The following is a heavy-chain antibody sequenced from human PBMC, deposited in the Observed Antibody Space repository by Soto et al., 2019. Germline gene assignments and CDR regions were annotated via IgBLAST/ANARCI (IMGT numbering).Heavy chain of an antibody. D-gene: IGHD2-21*01. J-gene: IGHJ3*02. CDR1: GYTFTSSG. CDR2: ISAYNGNT. CDR3: ARARYCGGDCYSAHAAFDI. Sequence: ASVKVSCTASGYTFTSSGISWVRQAPGQGLEWMGWISAYNGNTNYAQKLQGRVTMTTDTSTSTAYMELRSLRSDDTAVYYCARARYCGGDCYSAHAAFDIWGKGTMVTVSS. V-gene: IGHV1-18*01.